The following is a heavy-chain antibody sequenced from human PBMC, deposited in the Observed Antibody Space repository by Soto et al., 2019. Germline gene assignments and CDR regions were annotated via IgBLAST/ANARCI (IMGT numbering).Heavy chain of an antibody. Sequence: QVQLVQSGGGVIQPGMSLRLSCAASGITFTTYGMHWVRQTPGKGLEWVAVVSYDGIHKYYADSVKGRVTISREGSKNTLDLQMNSLRVEDTAVYYCAKEMYPRTVLDSSSPWGDYWGQGTLVTVSS. D-gene: IGHD6-6*01. CDR2: VSYDGIHK. CDR1: GITFTTYG. V-gene: IGHV3-30*18. CDR3: AKEMYPRTVLDSSSPWGDY. J-gene: IGHJ4*02.